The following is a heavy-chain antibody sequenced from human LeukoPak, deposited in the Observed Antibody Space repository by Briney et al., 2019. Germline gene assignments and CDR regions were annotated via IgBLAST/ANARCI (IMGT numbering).Heavy chain of an antibody. J-gene: IGHJ4*02. Sequence: PGGSLRLSCAASGLTVSNSYMNWVRQAPGKGLEWVSGISWNSGSIGYADSVKGRFTISRDNAKNSLYLQMNSLRAEDTALYYCAKGSRWLELREYYFDYWGQGTLVTVSS. CDR3: AKGSRWLELREYYFDY. CDR2: ISWNSGSI. CDR1: GLTVSNSY. D-gene: IGHD1-7*01. V-gene: IGHV3-9*01.